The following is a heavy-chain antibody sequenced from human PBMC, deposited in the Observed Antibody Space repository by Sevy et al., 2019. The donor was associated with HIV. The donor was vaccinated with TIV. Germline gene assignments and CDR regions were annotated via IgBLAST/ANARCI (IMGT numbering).Heavy chain of an antibody. CDR1: GFTFSSYA. CDR2: ISGSGGRT. V-gene: IGHV3-23*01. J-gene: IGHJ4*02. CDR3: AKADRGYYDSSGYPFDY. Sequence: GGSLRLSCAASGFTFSSYAMSWVRQAPGKGLEWVSAISGSGGRTYYADSVKGRFTISRDNSKNTLYLQMNSLRAEDTAVYYGAKADRGYYDSSGYPFDYWGQGTLVTVSS. D-gene: IGHD3-22*01.